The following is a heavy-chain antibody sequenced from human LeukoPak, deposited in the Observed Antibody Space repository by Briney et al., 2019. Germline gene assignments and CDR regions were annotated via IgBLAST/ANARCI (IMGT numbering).Heavy chain of an antibody. J-gene: IGHJ6*02. V-gene: IGHV4-39*01. CDR3: ARHRPFYGMDV. CDR2: ISYSGST. Sequence: SSETLSLTRTVSGGFISSSSYYWGWIRQPPGKGLEWSGSISYSGSTYYNPSLKSRVTISGDTSKNQFSLKLSSVTAADTAVYFCARHRPFYGMDVWGQGTTVTVSS. CDR1: GGFISSSSYY.